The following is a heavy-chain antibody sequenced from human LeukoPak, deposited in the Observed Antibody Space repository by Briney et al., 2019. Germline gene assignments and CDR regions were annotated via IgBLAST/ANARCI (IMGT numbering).Heavy chain of an antibody. CDR3: ARDQQQLASQMDV. V-gene: IGHV3-66*01. Sequence: PGGSLRLSCAASGFTVSSNYMDWVRQAPGEGLEWVSVIYSGGNTYYADSVKGRFTISRDNAKNSLYLQMNSLRAEDTAVYYCARDQQQLASQMDVWGQGTTVTVSS. CDR1: GFTVSSNY. J-gene: IGHJ6*02. D-gene: IGHD6-13*01. CDR2: IYSGGNT.